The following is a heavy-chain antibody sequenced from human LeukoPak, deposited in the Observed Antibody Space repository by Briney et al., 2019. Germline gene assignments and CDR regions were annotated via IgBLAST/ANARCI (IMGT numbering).Heavy chain of an antibody. CDR3: ARDKTAYYYYYYMDV. CDR1: GYTFTSYY. CDR2: INPNSGGT. V-gene: IGHV1-2*02. Sequence: ASVKVSCKASGYTFTSYYMHWVRQAPGQGLEWMGWINPNSGGTNYAQKFQGRVTMTRDTSISTAYMELSRLRSDDTAVYYCARDKTAYYYYYYMDVWGKGTTVTISS. J-gene: IGHJ6*03.